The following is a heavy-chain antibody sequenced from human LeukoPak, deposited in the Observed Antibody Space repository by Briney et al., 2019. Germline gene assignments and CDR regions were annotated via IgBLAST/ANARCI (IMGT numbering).Heavy chain of an antibody. J-gene: IGHJ4*02. CDR2: ISYDGSNK. CDR1: GFTFSSYG. D-gene: IGHD3-10*01. CDR3: ARDLGHGSGSYYPIGYDY. Sequence: GGSLRLSCAASGFTFSSYGMHWVRQAPGKGLEWVAVISYDGSNKYYADSVKGRFTISRDNAKNSLYLQMNSLRAEDTAVYYCARDLGHGSGSYYPIGYDYWGQGTLVTVSS. V-gene: IGHV3-30*03.